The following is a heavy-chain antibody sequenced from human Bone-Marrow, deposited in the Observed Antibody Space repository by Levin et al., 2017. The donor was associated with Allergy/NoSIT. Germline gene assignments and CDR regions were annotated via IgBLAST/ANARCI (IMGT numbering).Heavy chain of an antibody. CDR3: AKSRSEVVVPALNY. D-gene: IGHD2-21*01. CDR1: GFTFGSYA. V-gene: IGHV3-23*01. Sequence: GESLKISCAASGFTFGSYAMTWVRQAPGKGLEWVSGVSGSGNNTYYADSVRGRVTISRDNSNNTLYLQMNSLRAEDTAVYYCAKSRSEVVVPALNYWGQGILVTVSS. J-gene: IGHJ4*02. CDR2: VSGSGNNT.